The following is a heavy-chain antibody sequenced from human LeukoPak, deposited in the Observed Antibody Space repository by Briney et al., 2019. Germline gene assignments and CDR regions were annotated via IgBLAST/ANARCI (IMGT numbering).Heavy chain of an antibody. CDR3: AGRVGDSAFDI. D-gene: IGHD1-26*01. CDR2: ISYTGRT. CDR1: GGSISSYY. V-gene: IGHV4-59*08. Sequence: SETLSLTCTVSGGSISSYYWSWIRQPPGKGLEWIGYISYTGRTNYNPSLKSRVTISVDTSKNQFSLNLTSVTAADTAVYYCAGRVGDSAFDIWGPGTMVTVSS. J-gene: IGHJ3*02.